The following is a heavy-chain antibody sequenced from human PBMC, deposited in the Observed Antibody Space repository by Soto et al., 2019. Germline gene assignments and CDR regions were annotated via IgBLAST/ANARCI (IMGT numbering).Heavy chain of an antibody. V-gene: IGHV4-59*01. CDR3: ARARAYYDILTGYLGWFDP. J-gene: IGHJ5*02. CDR2: IYYSGST. CDR1: GGSIISYY. Sequence: SETLSLTCTVSGGSIISYYWSWIRQPPGKGLEWIGYIYYSGSTNYNPSLKSRVTISVDTSKNQFSLKLSSVTAADTAVYYCARARAYYDILTGYLGWFDPWGQGTLVTVSS. D-gene: IGHD3-9*01.